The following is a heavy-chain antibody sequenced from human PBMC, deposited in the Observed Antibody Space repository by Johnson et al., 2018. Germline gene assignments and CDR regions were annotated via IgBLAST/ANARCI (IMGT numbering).Heavy chain of an antibody. CDR3: AKSWPYYDFWSGYMDV. D-gene: IGHD3-3*01. CDR2: TSYDGSNK. Sequence: QVQLVESGGGVVQPWRSLRLSCAASGFTFSNYGMHWVRQAPGKGLEGVAVTSYDGSNKYYADSVKGRFTISRDNSKNTLYLKMNSLRAEDTAVYYWAKSWPYYDFWSGYMDVWGQGTTVTVSS. CDR1: GFTFSNYG. J-gene: IGHJ6*03. V-gene: IGHV3-30*18.